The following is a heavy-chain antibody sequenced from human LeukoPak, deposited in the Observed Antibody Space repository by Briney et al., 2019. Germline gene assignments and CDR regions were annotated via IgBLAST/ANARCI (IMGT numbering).Heavy chain of an antibody. CDR2: ISGDTSTI. J-gene: IGHJ4*02. Sequence: GGSLRLSCAASGFTFSSFGMNWVRQAPGKGLEWVSYISGDTSTIYYADSVKGRFTISSDDPKNSLYLHMNSLRAEDTAVYYCVRGTAASGLGYWGQGTLVTVSS. D-gene: IGHD6-13*01. CDR1: GFTFSSFG. CDR3: VRGTAASGLGY. V-gene: IGHV3-48*04.